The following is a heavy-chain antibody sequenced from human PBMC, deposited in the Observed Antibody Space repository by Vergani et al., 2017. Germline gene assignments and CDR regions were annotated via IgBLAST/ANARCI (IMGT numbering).Heavy chain of an antibody. Sequence: EVQLVESGGGLVKPGGSLRLSCAASGFTFSNAWMSWVRQAPGKGLEWVGRIKSKTDGGTTDYAAPVKGRFTISRDDSKNTLYLQMNSLKTEDTAVYYCAKDWSEWASSWPFDYWGQGTLVTVSS. J-gene: IGHJ4*02. CDR1: GFTFSNAW. V-gene: IGHV3-15*01. D-gene: IGHD6-13*01. CDR2: IKSKTDGGTT. CDR3: AKDWSEWASSWPFDY.